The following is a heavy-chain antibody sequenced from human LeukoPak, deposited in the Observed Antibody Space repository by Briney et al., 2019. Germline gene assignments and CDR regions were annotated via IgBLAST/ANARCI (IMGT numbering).Heavy chain of an antibody. CDR3: ARTNWFDP. CDR2: INHRGST. V-gene: IGHV4-34*01. CDR1: GGSFSGYY. Sequence: KASETLSLTCAVYGGSFSGYYWSWIRQPPGKGLEWIGEINHRGSTKYNPSLKSRVTISVDTSKNQFSLKLSSVTAADTAVYYCARTNWFDPWGQGTLVTVSS. J-gene: IGHJ5*02.